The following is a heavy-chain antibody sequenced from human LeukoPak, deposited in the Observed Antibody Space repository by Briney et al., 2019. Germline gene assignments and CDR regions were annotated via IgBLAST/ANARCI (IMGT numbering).Heavy chain of an antibody. V-gene: IGHV3-53*01. J-gene: IGHJ4*02. CDR1: GFTVSSNY. Sequence: GGSLRLSCAASGFTVSSNYMSWVRQAPGKGLEWVSVIYSGGSTYYADSVRGRFTISRDTAKNSLYLQMNSLRAEDTAVYYCARGSGGSLQDFDYWGQGTLVTVSS. CDR3: ARGSGGSLQDFDY. CDR2: IYSGGST. D-gene: IGHD3-16*01.